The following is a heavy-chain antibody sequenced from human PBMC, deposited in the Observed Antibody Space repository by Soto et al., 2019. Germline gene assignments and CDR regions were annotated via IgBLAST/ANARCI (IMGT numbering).Heavy chain of an antibody. CDR2: INAGNGNT. J-gene: IGHJ6*02. CDR3: ARDPNDSSAYYHHYYYGMDV. CDR1: GYTFTSYG. V-gene: IGHV1-3*01. Sequence: ASVKVSCKASGYTFTSYGIHWVRQAPGQRLEWTGWINAGNGNTKYSEKFQGRVTITRDTSASTAYLELSSLRSEDTAAYYCARDPNDSSAYYHHYYYGMDVWGQGTTVTVSS. D-gene: IGHD3-22*01.